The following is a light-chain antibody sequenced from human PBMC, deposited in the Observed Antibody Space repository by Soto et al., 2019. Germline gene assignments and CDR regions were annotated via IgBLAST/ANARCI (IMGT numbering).Light chain of an antibody. CDR3: QQYNSYPWT. CDR1: QSISSR. J-gene: IGKJ1*01. Sequence: DIQMTQSPSTLYASVGDRVTITCRASQSISSRLAWYQQKPGKAPKLLIYKASSLESGVPSRFSGSGSGTEFTLTISSLQPDDFATYYCQQYNSYPWTFGQGTKVEIK. CDR2: KAS. V-gene: IGKV1-5*03.